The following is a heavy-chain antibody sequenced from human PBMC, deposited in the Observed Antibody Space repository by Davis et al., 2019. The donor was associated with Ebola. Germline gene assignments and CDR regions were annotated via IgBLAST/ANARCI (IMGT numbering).Heavy chain of an antibody. CDR2: INSDGSST. Sequence: GESLKISCAASGFTFSSYWMHWVRQVPGKGLVWVSRINSDGSSTSYADSVKGRFTISRDNSKNTLYLQMNSLRAEDTAVYYCARGDPSDYWGQGTLVTVSS. J-gene: IGHJ4*02. V-gene: IGHV3-74*01. CDR1: GFTFSSYW. CDR3: ARGDPSDY.